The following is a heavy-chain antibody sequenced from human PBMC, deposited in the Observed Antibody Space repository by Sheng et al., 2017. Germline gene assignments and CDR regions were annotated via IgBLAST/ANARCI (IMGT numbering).Heavy chain of an antibody. Sequence: QVQLQQWGAGLLKPSETLSLTCAVYGGSFSGYYWSWIRQPPGKGLEWIGEINHSGSTNYNPSLKSRVTISVDTSKNQFSLKLSSVTAADTAVYYCASSRGGLLWFGPDYYGMDVWGQGTTVTVSS. CDR1: GGSFSGYY. J-gene: IGHJ6*02. CDR2: INHSGST. CDR3: ASSRGGLLWFGPDYYGMDV. V-gene: IGHV4-34*01. D-gene: IGHD3-10*01.